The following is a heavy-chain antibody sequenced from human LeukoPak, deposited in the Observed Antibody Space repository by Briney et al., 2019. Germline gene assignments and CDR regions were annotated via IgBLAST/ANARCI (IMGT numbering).Heavy chain of an antibody. CDR1: GFTFSSYS. CDR2: ISSSSSYI. CDR3: AREQSPPISMVRGVNPRAGLDY. Sequence: PGGSLRLSCVASGFTFSSYSMNWVRQAPGKGLEWVSSISSSSSYIYYADSVKGRFTISRDNAKNSLYLQMNSLRTEDTAVYFCAREQSPPISMVRGVNPRAGLDYWGQGTLVTVSS. J-gene: IGHJ4*02. V-gene: IGHV3-21*01. D-gene: IGHD3-10*01.